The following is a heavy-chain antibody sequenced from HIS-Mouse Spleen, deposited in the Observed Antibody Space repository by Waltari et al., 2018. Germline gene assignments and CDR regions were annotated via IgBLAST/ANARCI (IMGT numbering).Heavy chain of an antibody. CDR1: GFTFSSYA. Sequence: GFTFSSYAMHLVRQAPGKGLEWVAVISYDGSNKYYADSVKGRFTISRDNSKNTLYLQMNSLRAEDTAVYYCARGGYWDVYYFDYWGQGTLVTVSS. CDR2: ISYDGSNK. CDR3: ARGGYWDVYYFDY. D-gene: IGHD3-22*01. V-gene: IGHV3-30-3*01. J-gene: IGHJ4*02.